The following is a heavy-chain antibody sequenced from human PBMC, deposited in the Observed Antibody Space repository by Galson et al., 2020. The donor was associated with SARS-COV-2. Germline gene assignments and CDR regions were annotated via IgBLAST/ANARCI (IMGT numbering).Heavy chain of an antibody. CDR2: IYSSGST. CDR1: GGSISSYF. Sequence: SETLSLTCPVSGGSISSYFWSWIRQPPGKGLEWIGYIYSSGSTNYNPSLESRVTLSVDTSKNHFSLKLSSVTAADTAGYYCAGESALRYCGAGFDAWGRGTLVTVSS. J-gene: IGHJ5*02. V-gene: IGHV4-59*01. CDR3: AGESALRYCGAGFDA. D-gene: IGHD3-9*01.